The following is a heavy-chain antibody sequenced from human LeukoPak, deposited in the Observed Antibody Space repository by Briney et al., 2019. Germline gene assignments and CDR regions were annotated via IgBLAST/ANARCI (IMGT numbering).Heavy chain of an antibody. Sequence: ASVKVSCKASGGTFSSCAITWVRQAPGQGLEWMGRIIPIFGIANYAQKFQGRVTITADKSTSTAYMELSSLRSEDTAVYYCARVSLYCTGGSCYSGEIDYWGQGTLVTVSS. J-gene: IGHJ4*02. CDR1: GGTFSSCA. CDR3: ARVSLYCTGGSCYSGEIDY. D-gene: IGHD2-15*01. V-gene: IGHV1-69*04. CDR2: IIPIFGIA.